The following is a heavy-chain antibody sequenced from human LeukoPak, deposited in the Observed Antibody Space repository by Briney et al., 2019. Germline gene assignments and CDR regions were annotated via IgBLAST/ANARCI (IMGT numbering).Heavy chain of an antibody. Sequence: PSETLSLTCTVSGGSISSYYWSWIRQPPGKGLEWIGYIYYSGSTNYNPSLKSRVTISVDTSDNQFSLKLSSVTAADTAVYYCARRYCSSNNCYFDYWGQGTLVTVSS. CDR2: IYYSGST. D-gene: IGHD2-2*01. CDR3: ARRYCSSNNCYFDY. J-gene: IGHJ4*02. CDR1: GGSISSYY. V-gene: IGHV4-59*12.